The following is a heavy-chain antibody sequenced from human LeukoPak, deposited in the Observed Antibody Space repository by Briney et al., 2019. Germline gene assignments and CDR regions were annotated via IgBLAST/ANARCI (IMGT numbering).Heavy chain of an antibody. CDR2: INPNSGGT. CDR3: ARYRNYGSGSWAYYFDY. J-gene: IGHJ4*02. V-gene: IGHV1-2*02. D-gene: IGHD3-10*01. Sequence: ASVKVSCKASDYTFTNYGISWVRQAPGQGLEWMGWINPNSGGTNYAQKFQGRVTMTRDTSISTAHMELSRLRSDDTAVYYCARYRNYGSGSWAYYFDYWGQGTLVTVSS. CDR1: DYTFTNYG.